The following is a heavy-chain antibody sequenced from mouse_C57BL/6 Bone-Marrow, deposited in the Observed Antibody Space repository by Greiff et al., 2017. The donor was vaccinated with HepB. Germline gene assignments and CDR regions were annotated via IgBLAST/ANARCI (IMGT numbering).Heavy chain of an antibody. J-gene: IGHJ2*01. CDR1: GYTFTEYP. CDR3: ARHSYYYGSRPFSFDY. CDR2: FYPGSGSI. Sequence: VQLQQSGAELVKPGASVKLSCKASGYTFTEYPIHWVKQRSGRGLERIGWFYPGSGSIKYNEKFKDKATLTADKPSSTVYMELSRLTSEDSAVYFCARHSYYYGSRPFSFDYWGQGTTLTVSS. V-gene: IGHV1-62-2*01. D-gene: IGHD1-1*01.